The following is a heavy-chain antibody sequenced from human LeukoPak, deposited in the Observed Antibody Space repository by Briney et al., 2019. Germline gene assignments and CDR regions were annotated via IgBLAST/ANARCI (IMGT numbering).Heavy chain of an antibody. J-gene: IGHJ4*02. CDR3: ASMVRGATDY. CDR2: IYYSGST. D-gene: IGHD3-10*01. CDR1: GYSISSGYY. V-gene: IGHV4-38-2*02. Sequence: PSETLSLTCTVSGYSISSGYYWGWIRQPPGKGLKWIGSIYYSGSTYYNPSLKSRVTISVDTSKNQFSLKLSSVTAADTAVYYCASMVRGATDYWGQGTLVTVSS.